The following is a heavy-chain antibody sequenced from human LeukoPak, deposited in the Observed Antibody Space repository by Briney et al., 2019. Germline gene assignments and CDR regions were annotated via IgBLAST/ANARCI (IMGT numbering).Heavy chain of an antibody. CDR2: IKSKTGGETT. CDR3: TTPPGYYDTSPFDY. CDR1: GFTFSSYS. J-gene: IGHJ4*02. D-gene: IGHD3-22*01. Sequence: GGSLRLSCAASGFTFSSYSMNWVRQAPGKGLGWVGHIKSKTGGETTDYAAPVKGRFTISRDDSKNTLYLQMNSLEIEDTAVYYCTTPPGYYDTSPFDYWGPGTLVTVSS. V-gene: IGHV3-15*01.